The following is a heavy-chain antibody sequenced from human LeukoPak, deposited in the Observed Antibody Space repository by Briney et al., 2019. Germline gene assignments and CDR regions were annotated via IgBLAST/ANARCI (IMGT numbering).Heavy chain of an antibody. CDR3: ARRASGSNRDY. V-gene: IGHV4-39*01. J-gene: IGHJ4*02. CDR2: IYYSGST. CDR1: GGSISSSSYY. Sequence: PSETLSLTCTVSGGSISSSSYYWGWIRQPPGKGLEWIGSIYYSGSTYYNPSLKSRVTISVDTSKNQFSLKLSSVTAADTAVYYCARRASGSNRDYWGQGTLVTVSS. D-gene: IGHD1-26*01.